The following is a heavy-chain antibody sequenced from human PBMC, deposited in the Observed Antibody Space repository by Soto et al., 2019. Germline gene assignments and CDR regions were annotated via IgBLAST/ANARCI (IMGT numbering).Heavy chain of an antibody. CDR2: ISGSGGST. CDR1: GFTFSSYA. D-gene: IGHD1-1*01. J-gene: IGHJ6*02. Sequence: GGSLRLSCAASGFTFSSYAMSWVRQAPGKGLEWVSAISGSGGSTYYADSVKGRFTISRDNSKNTLYLQMNSLRAEDTAVYYCANGRGQPREYYYYYGMDVWGQGTTVTVS. CDR3: ANGRGQPREYYYYYGMDV. V-gene: IGHV3-23*01.